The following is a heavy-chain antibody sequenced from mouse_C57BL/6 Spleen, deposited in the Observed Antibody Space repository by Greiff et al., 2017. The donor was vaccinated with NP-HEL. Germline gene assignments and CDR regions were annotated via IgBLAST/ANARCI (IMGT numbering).Heavy chain of an antibody. CDR2: IHPSDSDT. Sequence: VQLQQPGAELVKPGASVKVSCTASGYTFTSYWMHWVKQRPGQGLEWIGRIHPSDSDTNYNQKFKGKATLTVDQSSSTAYMQLSSLTSEDSAVYYFAICYSSWDWYFDVWGTGTTVTVSS. CDR1: GYTFTSYW. CDR3: AICYSSWDWYFDV. D-gene: IGHD1-1*01. J-gene: IGHJ1*03. V-gene: IGHV1-74*01.